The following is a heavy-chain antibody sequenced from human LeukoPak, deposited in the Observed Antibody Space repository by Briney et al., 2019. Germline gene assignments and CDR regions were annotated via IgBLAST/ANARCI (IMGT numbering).Heavy chain of an antibody. V-gene: IGHV3-21*01. D-gene: IGHD6-13*01. Sequence: GGSLRLSCAASGFTFSSYSMNWVRQAPGKGLEWVSSISSSSYIYYADSVKGRFTISRDNAKNSLYLQMNSLRAEDTAVYYCARRVYSSSSFDYWGQGTLVTVSS. CDR2: ISSSSYI. CDR3: ARRVYSSSSFDY. CDR1: GFTFSSYS. J-gene: IGHJ4*02.